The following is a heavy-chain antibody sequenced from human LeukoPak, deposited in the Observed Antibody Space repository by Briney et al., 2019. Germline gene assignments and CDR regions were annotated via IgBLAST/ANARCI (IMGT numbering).Heavy chain of an antibody. CDR3: AGAPETGH. V-gene: IGHV3-66*01. CDR2: INDRVKT. Sequence: GGSLRLSCAASGFSVSNKFMTWVRQAPGRGLESVAVINDRVKTYYANSVRGRFTISRDNSKNMLFLQMRSLRAEDTAIYYCAGAPETGHWGQGIWVTVSS. J-gene: IGHJ4*02. CDR1: GFSVSNKF. D-gene: IGHD5-24*01.